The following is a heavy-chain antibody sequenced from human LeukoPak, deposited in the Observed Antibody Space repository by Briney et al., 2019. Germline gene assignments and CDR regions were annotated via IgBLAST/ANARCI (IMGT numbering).Heavy chain of an antibody. J-gene: IGHJ3*02. CDR1: GGSISSYS. V-gene: IGHV4-4*07. Sequence: SQTLSLTCTVSGGSISSYSWSWIRQPAGKGLEWIGRIFASGSTKYNPSLKSRVTMSVETSKNQFSLKLSSVTAADTAVYYCARKGGVRDDAFDIWGQGTMVTVSS. CDR3: ARKGGVRDDAFDI. CDR2: IFASGST. D-gene: IGHD6-6*01.